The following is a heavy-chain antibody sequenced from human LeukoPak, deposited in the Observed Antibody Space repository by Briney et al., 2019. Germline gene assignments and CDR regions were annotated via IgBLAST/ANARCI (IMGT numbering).Heavy chain of an antibody. CDR2: IIPIFGTA. CDR1: GGTFSSYA. J-gene: IGHJ5*02. Sequence: SVKVSCKASGGTFSSYAISWVRQAPGQGLEWMGRIIPIFGTANYAQKFQGRVTITTDESTSTAYMELSSLRSEDTAVYYCARDRPGYCSSTSCPNWFDPWGQGTLATVSS. CDR3: ARDRPGYCSSTSCPNWFDP. D-gene: IGHD2-2*01. V-gene: IGHV1-69*05.